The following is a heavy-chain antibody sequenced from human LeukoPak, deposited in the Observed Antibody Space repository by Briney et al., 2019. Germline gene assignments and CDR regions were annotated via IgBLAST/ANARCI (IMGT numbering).Heavy chain of an antibody. CDR3: ATSSSGTTYYFDY. J-gene: IGHJ4*02. CDR2: IYPGDSKT. Sequence: GESLKISCKGSEYSFTSYWIGWVRQMPGKGLEWMGIIYPGDSKTKYSPSFQGQVTISADKSISTAYLQWSSLQASDSAMYYCATSSSGTTYYFDYWGQGTLVTVSS. D-gene: IGHD6-13*01. CDR1: EYSFTSYW. V-gene: IGHV5-51*01.